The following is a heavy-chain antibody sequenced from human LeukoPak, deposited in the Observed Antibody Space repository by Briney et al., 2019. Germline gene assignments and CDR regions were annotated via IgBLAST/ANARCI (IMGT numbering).Heavy chain of an antibody. D-gene: IGHD2-2*01. CDR1: GFTFSSYA. CDR2: ISGSGGST. J-gene: IGHJ4*02. V-gene: IGHV3-23*01. CDR3: AKVIYPGSAAMDEFFDY. Sequence: GGSLRLSCAASGFTFSSYAMSWVRQAPGKGLEWVSAISGSGGSTYYADSVKGRFTISRDNSKNTLYLQMNSLRAEDTAVYYCAKVIYPGSAAMDEFFDYWGQGTLVTVSS.